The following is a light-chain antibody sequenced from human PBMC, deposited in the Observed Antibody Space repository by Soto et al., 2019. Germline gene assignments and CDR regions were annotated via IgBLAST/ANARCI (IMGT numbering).Light chain of an antibody. Sequence: DIVRRHSPSLLSASVSDKVTITCRASQSLNRWLAWYQQIPGKAPKLLIYDVSSLQSGARARSSGSGSGTESALTISSLQPDDFATYSCQQYNTYSWTFGPGTKVDIK. CDR3: QQYNTYSWT. V-gene: IGKV1-5*01. CDR2: DVS. CDR1: QSLNRW. J-gene: IGKJ1*01.